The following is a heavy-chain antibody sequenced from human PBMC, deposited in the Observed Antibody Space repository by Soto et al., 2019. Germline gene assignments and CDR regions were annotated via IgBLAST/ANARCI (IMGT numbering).Heavy chain of an antibody. CDR3: ARVTYCISTSCYGYYYYGMDV. CDR2: MNPNSGNT. Sequence: ASVKVSCKASGYTFTSYDINWVRQATGQGLEWMGWMNPNSGNTGYAQKFQGRVTMTRNTSISTAYMELSSLRSEDTAVYYCARVTYCISTSCYGYYYYGMDVWGQGTTVTSP. J-gene: IGHJ6*02. D-gene: IGHD2-2*01. CDR1: GYTFTSYD. V-gene: IGHV1-8*01.